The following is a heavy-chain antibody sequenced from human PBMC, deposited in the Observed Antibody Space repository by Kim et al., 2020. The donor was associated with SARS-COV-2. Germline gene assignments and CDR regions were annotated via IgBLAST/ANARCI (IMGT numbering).Heavy chain of an antibody. V-gene: IGHV4-34*01. CDR3: ARVRITMVRGVYYYYYGMDV. Sequence: SETLSLTCAGYGGSFSGYYWSWIRQPPGKGLEWIGEINHSGSTNYKPSLKSRVTISVDTSKNQFSLKLSSGTAADTAVYYCARVRITMVRGVYYYYYGMDVWGQGTTVTVSS. CDR2: INHSGST. CDR1: GGSFSGYY. D-gene: IGHD3-10*01. J-gene: IGHJ6*02.